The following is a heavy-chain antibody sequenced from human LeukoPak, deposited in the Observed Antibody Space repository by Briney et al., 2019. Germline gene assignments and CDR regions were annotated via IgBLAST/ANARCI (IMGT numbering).Heavy chain of an antibody. Sequence: PSETLSLTCTVSNDSISSTNYYWGWIRQPPGKGLEWIGTIYSSGTTYYNPSLKSRITMSVDTSKNQFSLKLTSATAADTAVYYCVRDSSGTLAFDVWGQGTMLTVSS. D-gene: IGHD6-25*01. CDR3: VRDSSGTLAFDV. J-gene: IGHJ3*01. CDR2: IYSSGTT. CDR1: NDSISSTNYY. V-gene: IGHV4-39*07.